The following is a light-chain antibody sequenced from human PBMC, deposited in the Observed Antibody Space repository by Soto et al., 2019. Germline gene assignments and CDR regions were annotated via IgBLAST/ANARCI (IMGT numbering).Light chain of an antibody. CDR2: DAS. CDR1: QSISSN. J-gene: IGKJ4*01. Sequence: EIVLTQSPATLSLSPGERATLSCRASQSISSNLAWYQQKRGQAPRLLIYDASNRATGIPARFSGSGSGTHFPLTIRSLEPEDFAIYYCQQRRHWPPVTFGGGTKVEIK. CDR3: QQRRHWPPVT. V-gene: IGKV3-11*01.